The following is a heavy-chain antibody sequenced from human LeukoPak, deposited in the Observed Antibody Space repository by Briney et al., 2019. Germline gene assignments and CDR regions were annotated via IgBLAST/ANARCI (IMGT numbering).Heavy chain of an antibody. J-gene: IGHJ4*02. V-gene: IGHV4-59*01. CDR3: ARGYGDFRVEGRYFHS. D-gene: IGHD4-17*01. CDR1: DGSITNYD. CDR2: IHYSGTA. Sequence: PSETLSLTCAVSDGSITNYDWSWVRQPPGKGLEFIGHIHYSGTADYNPSLKSRVTISIDTSKKHFFLKLKSVTAADTAVYYCARGYGDFRVEGRYFHSWGQGTLVTVSS.